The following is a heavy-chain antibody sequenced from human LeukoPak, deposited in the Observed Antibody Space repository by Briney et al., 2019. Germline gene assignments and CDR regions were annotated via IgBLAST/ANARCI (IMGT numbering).Heavy chain of an antibody. CDR2: IGTAGEI. D-gene: IGHD6-13*01. V-gene: IGHV3-13*01. J-gene: IGHJ2*01. CDR3: ARAAYSSTWYSRYFDL. Sequence: GRSLRLSCAASGFTLRSYDMHWVRQATGKGLEWVSGIGTAGEIYYPGSVKGRFTISRENAKNSLYLQMNSLRAGDTAVYYCARAAYSSTWYSRYFDLWGRGTLVTVSS. CDR1: GFTLRSYD.